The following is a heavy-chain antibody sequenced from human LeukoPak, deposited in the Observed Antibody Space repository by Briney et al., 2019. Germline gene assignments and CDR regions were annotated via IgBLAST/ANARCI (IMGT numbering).Heavy chain of an antibody. V-gene: IGHV1-46*01. CDR1: GYIFTNYY. CDR3: ARNTRGEDFGY. D-gene: IGHD3-10*01. J-gene: IGHJ4*02. Sequence: ASVKVSCKASGYIFTNYYMHWVRQAPGQGLEWMGIINPSDGTTTSAQKFQGRVTMTRDTSTSTVYMELSTLRSEDTAVYYCARNTRGEDFGYWGQGTLVTVSS. CDR2: INPSDGTT.